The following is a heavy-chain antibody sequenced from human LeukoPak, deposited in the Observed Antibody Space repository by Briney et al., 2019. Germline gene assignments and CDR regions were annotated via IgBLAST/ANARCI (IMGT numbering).Heavy chain of an antibody. CDR1: GFTVSRSY. CDR3: ARGGYSYGSQYYFDY. J-gene: IGHJ4*02. CDR2: IYSGGTT. Sequence: GGSLRLSCAASGFTVSRSYMSWVRQAPGRGLEWVSVIYSGGTTYYADSVKGRFTISRDISKNTLYLQMNSLTAEDTAVYFCARGGYSYGSQYYFDYWGQGTLVTVFS. V-gene: IGHV3-53*01. D-gene: IGHD3-16*02.